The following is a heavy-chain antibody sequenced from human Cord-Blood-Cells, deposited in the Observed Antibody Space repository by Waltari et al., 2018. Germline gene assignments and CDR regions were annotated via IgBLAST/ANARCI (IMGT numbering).Heavy chain of an antibody. CDR1: GGSISRSSYY. J-gene: IGHJ4*02. Sequence: QLQLQESGPGLVKPSETLSLTCPVSGGSISRSSYYWGWIRQPPGKGLEWIGSIYYSGSTYYNPSLKSRVTISVDTSKNQFSLKLSSVTAADTAVYYCARTSVSDTTVYCSGGSCYFDYWGQGTLVTVSS. CDR3: ARTSVSDTTVYCSGGSCYFDY. V-gene: IGHV4-39*01. D-gene: IGHD2-15*01. CDR2: IYYSGST.